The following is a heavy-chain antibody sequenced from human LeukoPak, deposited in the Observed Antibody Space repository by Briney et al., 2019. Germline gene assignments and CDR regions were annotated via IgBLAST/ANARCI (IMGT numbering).Heavy chain of an antibody. CDR1: GFTFSSYA. J-gene: IGHJ4*02. D-gene: IGHD3-22*01. V-gene: IGHV3-23*01. CDR2: ISSSGGST. Sequence: GGSLRLSCAASGFTFSSYAMSWVRQAPGKGLEWVSAISSSGGSTYYADSVKGRFTISRDNSKNTLYLQMNSLRAEDTAVYYCARPRREDYDSSGCLDYWGQGTLVTVSS. CDR3: ARPRREDYDSSGCLDY.